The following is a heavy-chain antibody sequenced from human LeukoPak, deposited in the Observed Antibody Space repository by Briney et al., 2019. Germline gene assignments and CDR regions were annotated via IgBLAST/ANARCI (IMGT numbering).Heavy chain of an antibody. D-gene: IGHD2-15*01. CDR1: GFTFSDYW. V-gene: IGHV3-74*01. CDR2: IIGDGSTT. CDR3: TRRVSATRWFDP. Sequence: GGSLRLSCAASGFTFSDYWMHWVRQAPGKGLEWVPRIIGDGSTTIYADSVKGRFTISRDNAKNTMYLQMNSLRVEDTAVYYCTRRVSATRWFDPWGQGTLVTVSS. J-gene: IGHJ5*02.